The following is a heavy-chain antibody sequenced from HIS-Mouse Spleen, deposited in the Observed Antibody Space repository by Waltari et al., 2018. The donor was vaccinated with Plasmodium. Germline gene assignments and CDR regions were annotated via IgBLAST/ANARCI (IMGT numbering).Heavy chain of an antibody. Sequence: QVQLQQWGAGLLKPSETLSLTCAVYGGSFSGYYWSWIRQPPGKGLEWIGEINHSGSTNYNPSLKSRVTISVDTSKNQFSLKLSSVTAADTAVYYCARATTVTDHFDYWGQGTLVTVSS. CDR3: ARATTVTDHFDY. CDR2: INHSGST. V-gene: IGHV4-34*01. CDR1: GGSFSGYY. D-gene: IGHD4-4*01. J-gene: IGHJ4*02.